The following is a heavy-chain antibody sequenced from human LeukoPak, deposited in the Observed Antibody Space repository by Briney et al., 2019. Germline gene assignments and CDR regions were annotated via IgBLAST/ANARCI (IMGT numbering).Heavy chain of an antibody. CDR1: GYTFTDYY. CDR3: ARTAPFKLGATLTFDY. J-gene: IGHJ4*02. Sequence: ASVKVSCKASGYTFTDYYMHWVRQAPGQGLEWMGWINPNSGGTNYAQKFQGRVTMTRDTSISTAYMELSRLRSDDTAVYYCARTAPFKLGATLTFDYWGQGTLVTVSS. V-gene: IGHV1-2*02. D-gene: IGHD1-26*01. CDR2: INPNSGGT.